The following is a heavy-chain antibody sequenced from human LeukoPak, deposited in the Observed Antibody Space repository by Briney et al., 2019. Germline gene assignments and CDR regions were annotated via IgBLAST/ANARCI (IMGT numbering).Heavy chain of an antibody. CDR2: ISSSGNTK. D-gene: IGHD1-26*01. Sequence: PGGSLRLSCAASGFTFSSYEVNWVRQAPGKGLEWVSYISSSGNTKHYADSVKGRFTISRDNAENSLYLQMNSLRAEDTALYYCAKVRSNYHWFAPWGQGTLVTVSS. CDR1: GFTFSSYE. V-gene: IGHV3-48*03. CDR3: AKVRSNYHWFAP. J-gene: IGHJ5*02.